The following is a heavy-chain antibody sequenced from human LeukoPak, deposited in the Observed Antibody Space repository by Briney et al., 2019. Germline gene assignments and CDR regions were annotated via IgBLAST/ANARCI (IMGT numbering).Heavy chain of an antibody. CDR2: IKQDGSEK. V-gene: IGHV3-7*01. Sequence: GGSLRLSCAASGFTFSSYWMSWVRQAPGKGLEWVANIKQDGSEKYYVDSVKGRFTISRDNAKNPLYLQMNSLRAEDTAVYYCASLYDSSGYYLFDYWGQGTLVTVSS. CDR3: ASLYDSSGYYLFDY. D-gene: IGHD3-22*01. CDR1: GFTFSSYW. J-gene: IGHJ4*02.